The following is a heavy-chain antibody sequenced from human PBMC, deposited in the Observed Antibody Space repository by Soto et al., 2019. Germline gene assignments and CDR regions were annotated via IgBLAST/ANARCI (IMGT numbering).Heavy chain of an antibody. CDR2: IKQDGSEK. CDR1: GFTFSIYW. V-gene: IGHV3-7*01. J-gene: IGHJ4*02. D-gene: IGHD6-13*01. Sequence: PGGSLRLSCAASGFTFSIYWMSLVRQSPGKGLEWVANIKQDGSEKYYVDSVKGRFTISRDNAKNSLYLQMNSLRAEDTAVYYCARDATPSYRSSWPDWGQGKLVTVSS. CDR3: ARDATPSYRSSWPD.